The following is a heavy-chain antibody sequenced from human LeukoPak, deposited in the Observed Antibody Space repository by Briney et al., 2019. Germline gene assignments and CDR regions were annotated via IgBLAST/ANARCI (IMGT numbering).Heavy chain of an antibody. CDR1: GYTLTELS. D-gene: IGHD2-2*01. CDR2: FDPEDGET. Sequence: ASVKVSCKVSGYTLTELSMHWVRQAPGKRLEWMGGFDPEDGETIYAQKFQGRVTMTEDTSTDTAYMELSSLRSEDTAVYYCATGGCSSTSCQSNWFDPWGQGTLVTVSS. J-gene: IGHJ5*02. CDR3: ATGGCSSTSCQSNWFDP. V-gene: IGHV1-24*01.